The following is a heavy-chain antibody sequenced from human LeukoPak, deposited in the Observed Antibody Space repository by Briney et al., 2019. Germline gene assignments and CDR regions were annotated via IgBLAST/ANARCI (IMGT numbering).Heavy chain of an antibody. Sequence: GESLRLSCAASGFTVSTNYMSWVRQAPGKGLEWVSIIYSGDRTDYADSLKGRFTISRDTSKNTLYLQMSSLRAEDTAVYYCARDVRKQGLWSWGQGTLVIVSS. V-gene: IGHV3-66*01. CDR1: GFTVSTNY. CDR2: IYSGDRT. CDR3: ARDVRKQGLWS. D-gene: IGHD3-10*01. J-gene: IGHJ4*02.